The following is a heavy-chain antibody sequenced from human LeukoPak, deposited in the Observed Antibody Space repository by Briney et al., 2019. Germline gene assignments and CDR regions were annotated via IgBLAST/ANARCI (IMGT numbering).Heavy chain of an antibody. CDR1: GGSISSGSYY. D-gene: IGHD4-17*01. CDR2: IYTSGST. Sequence: SQTLSLTCTVSGGSISSGSYYWSWIRQPAGKGLEWIVRIYTSGSTNYNPSLKSRVTISVDTSKNQFSLKLSSVTAADTAVYYCARGATVTDHFDYWGQGTLVTVSS. V-gene: IGHV4-61*02. CDR3: ARGATVTDHFDY. J-gene: IGHJ4*02.